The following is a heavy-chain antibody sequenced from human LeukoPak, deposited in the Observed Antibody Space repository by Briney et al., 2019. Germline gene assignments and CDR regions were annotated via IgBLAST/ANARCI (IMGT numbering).Heavy chain of an antibody. Sequence: PSETLSLTCTVSGGSISSYYWSWIRQPPGKGLEWIGYIYYSGSINYNPSLKSRVTISVDTSKNQFSLKLSSVTAADTAVYYCARQERHGRGVDYWGQGTLVTVSS. J-gene: IGHJ4*02. D-gene: IGHD3-10*01. CDR2: IYYSGSI. CDR1: GGSISSYY. CDR3: ARQERHGRGVDY. V-gene: IGHV4-59*08.